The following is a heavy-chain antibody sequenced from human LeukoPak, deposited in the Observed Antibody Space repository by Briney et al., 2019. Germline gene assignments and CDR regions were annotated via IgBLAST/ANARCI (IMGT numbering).Heavy chain of an antibody. CDR2: MSSSGSTI. V-gene: IGHV3-11*04. J-gene: IGHJ3*02. CDR3: ARRGGTSDAFDI. CDR1: GFIFSDYY. D-gene: IGHD1-14*01. Sequence: GGSLRLSCAASGFIFSDYYMSWIRQAPGKGLERVSYMSSSGSTIYYADSVKGRFTISRDNAKNSLYLQMNSLRAEDTAVYYCARRGGTSDAFDIWGQGTMVTVSS.